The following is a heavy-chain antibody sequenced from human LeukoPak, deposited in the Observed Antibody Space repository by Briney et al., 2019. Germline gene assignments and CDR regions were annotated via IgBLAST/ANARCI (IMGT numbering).Heavy chain of an antibody. CDR1: GYTFTSYD. Sequence: GASVKVSCKASGYTFTSYDIHWVRQATGQGLEWMGWMNPNSANTGYAQKFQGRVTMTRNTSINTAYMELSSLRSEDTAVYYCASRYCGSSTCPYYYYGVDVWGQGTTVTVSS. D-gene: IGHD2-2*01. CDR3: ASRYCGSSTCPYYYYGVDV. J-gene: IGHJ6*02. V-gene: IGHV1-8*01. CDR2: MNPNSANT.